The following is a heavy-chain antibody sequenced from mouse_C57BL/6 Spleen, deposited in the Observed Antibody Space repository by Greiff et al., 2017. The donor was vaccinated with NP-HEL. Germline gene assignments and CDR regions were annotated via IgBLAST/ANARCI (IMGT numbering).Heavy chain of an antibody. J-gene: IGHJ4*01. V-gene: IGHV1-82*01. CDR3: ARRGEGGYAMDY. CDR2: IYPGDGDT. Sequence: QVQLQQSGPELVKPGASVKISCKASGYAFSSSWMNWVKQRPGKGLEWIGRIYPGDGDTNYNGKFKGKATLTADKSSSTAYMQLSSLTSEDSAVYFCARRGEGGYAMDYWGQGTSVTVSS. CDR1: GYAFSSSW.